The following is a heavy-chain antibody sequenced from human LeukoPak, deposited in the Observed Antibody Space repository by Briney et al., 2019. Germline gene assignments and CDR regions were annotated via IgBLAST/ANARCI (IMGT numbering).Heavy chain of an antibody. CDR3: ARDGGPAFDI. D-gene: IGHD3-16*01. Sequence: SETLSLTCTVSGGSISSYYWSWIRQPPGKGLEWIGYIYYSGSTNYNPSLKSRVTISVDTSKNQFSLKLSSVTAEDTAVYYCARDGGPAFDIWGQGTMVTVSS. CDR2: IYYSGST. CDR1: GGSISSYY. V-gene: IGHV4-59*01. J-gene: IGHJ3*02.